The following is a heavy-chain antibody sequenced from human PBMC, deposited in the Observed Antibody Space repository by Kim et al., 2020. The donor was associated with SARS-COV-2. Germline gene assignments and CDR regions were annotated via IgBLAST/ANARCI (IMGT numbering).Heavy chain of an antibody. CDR2: IIPIFGTA. Sequence: SVKVSCKASGGTFSSYAISWVRQAPGQGLEWMGGIIPIFGTANYAQKFQGRVTITADESTSTAYMELSSLRSEDTAVYYCARDFLTTVVGSGFDYWGQGTLVTVSS. D-gene: IGHD4-17*01. J-gene: IGHJ4*02. CDR1: GGTFSSYA. CDR3: ARDFLTTVVGSGFDY. V-gene: IGHV1-69*13.